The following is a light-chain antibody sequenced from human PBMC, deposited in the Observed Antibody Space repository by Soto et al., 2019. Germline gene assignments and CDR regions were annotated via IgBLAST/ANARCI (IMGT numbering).Light chain of an antibody. CDR2: DVS. CDR1: SSDVGGYDY. V-gene: IGLV2-14*01. CDR3: SSYTTSNTVI. J-gene: IGLJ2*01. Sequence: QSALTQPASVPGSPGQSITISCTGTSSDVGGYDYVSWYQQHPGKAPKLMIYDVSNRPSGVSNRFSGSKSGNTASLTISGLQAEDEADYYCSSYTTSNTVIFGGGTKVTVL.